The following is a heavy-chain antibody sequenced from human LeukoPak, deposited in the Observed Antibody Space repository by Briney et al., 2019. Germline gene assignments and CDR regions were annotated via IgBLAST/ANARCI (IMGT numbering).Heavy chain of an antibody. CDR3: ARGGGYCSSTSCYVWFDP. Sequence: SETLSLTCAVYGGSFSGYYWSWIRQPPGKGLEWIGEINHSGSTNYNPSLKSRVTISVDTSKNQFSLKLSSVTAADTAVYYCARGGGYCSSTSCYVWFDPWGQGTLVTVSS. CDR2: INHSGST. D-gene: IGHD2-2*01. CDR1: GGSFSGYY. V-gene: IGHV4-34*01. J-gene: IGHJ5*02.